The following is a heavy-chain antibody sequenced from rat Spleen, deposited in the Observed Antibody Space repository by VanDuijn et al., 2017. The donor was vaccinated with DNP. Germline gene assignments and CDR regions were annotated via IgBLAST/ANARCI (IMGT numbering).Heavy chain of an antibody. CDR1: GFTFSKYG. CDR3: ARDDYGSYGAMDA. J-gene: IGHJ4*01. CDR2: ISTNGGNS. Sequence: EVQLVESGGDLVQPGRSLKLSCAASGFTFSKYGMAWVRQAPTQGLEWVASISTNGGNSYYRDSVKGRFTISRDNAKSTLYLQMDSLRSEDTATYYCARDDYGSYGAMDAWGQGTSVTVSS. D-gene: IGHD1-3*01. V-gene: IGHV5S13*01.